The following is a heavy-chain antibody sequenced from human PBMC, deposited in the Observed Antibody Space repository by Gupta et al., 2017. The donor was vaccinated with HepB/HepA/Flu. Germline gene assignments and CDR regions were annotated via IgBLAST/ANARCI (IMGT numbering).Heavy chain of an antibody. CDR3: AKVGGYSYGYTDY. CDR1: GFTFSSYA. J-gene: IGHJ4*02. D-gene: IGHD5-18*01. CDR2: ISGSGGST. V-gene: IGHV3-23*01. Sequence: EVQLLVSGGGLVKPGGSLTLACAASGFTFSSYAMSCVRQAPGKGLEWVSAISGSGGSTYYADSVKGRFTISRDNSKNTLYLQMNSLRAEDTAVYYCAKVGGYSYGYTDYWGQGTLVTVSS.